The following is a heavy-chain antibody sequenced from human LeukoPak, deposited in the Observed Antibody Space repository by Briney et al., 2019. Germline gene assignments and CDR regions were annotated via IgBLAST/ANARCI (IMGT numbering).Heavy chain of an antibody. CDR1: GGFISSYY. CDR2: IYYSGST. Sequence: PSETLSLTCTVSGGFISSYYWSWIRQPPGKGLEWIGYIYYSGSTNYNPSLKSRVTISVDTSKNQFSLKLSSVTAADTAVYYCARGHYDILTGYGPYFDYWGQGTLVTVSS. V-gene: IGHV4-59*01. D-gene: IGHD3-9*01. J-gene: IGHJ4*02. CDR3: ARGHYDILTGYGPYFDY.